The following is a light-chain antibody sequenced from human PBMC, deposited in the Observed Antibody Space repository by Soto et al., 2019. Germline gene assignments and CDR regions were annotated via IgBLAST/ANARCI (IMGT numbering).Light chain of an antibody. V-gene: IGKV3-20*01. CDR2: GAS. Sequence: EIVLTQSPGTLSLSPGERATLSCRASQSVSSSYLAWYQQKPGQAPRLLIYGASSRATGIPDRFSGSGSGTDFTLTISRLEPEDFAVYYCQQYGSSPRITFGGWTKVEIK. J-gene: IGKJ4*01. CDR3: QQYGSSPRIT. CDR1: QSVSSSY.